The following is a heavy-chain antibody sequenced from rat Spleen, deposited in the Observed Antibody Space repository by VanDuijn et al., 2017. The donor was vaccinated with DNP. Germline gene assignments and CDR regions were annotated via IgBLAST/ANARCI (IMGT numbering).Heavy chain of an antibody. J-gene: IGHJ2*01. CDR3: ARHRAIAAIWDY. D-gene: IGHD1-2*01. V-gene: IGHV5-25*01. Sequence: EVQLVESGGGLVQPGRSLTLSCAASGFTFSNYDMAWVRQAPTKGLVLVAYISYFGDNTYSGDSVKGRFTISRDNAKSTLYLQMDSLRSEDTATYYCARHRAIAAIWDYWGQGVMVTVSS. CDR1: GFTFSNYD. CDR2: ISYFGDNT.